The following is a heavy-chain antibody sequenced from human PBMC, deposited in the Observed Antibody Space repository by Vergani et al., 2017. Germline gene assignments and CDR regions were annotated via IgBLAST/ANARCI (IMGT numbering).Heavy chain of an antibody. CDR2: FDPEDGET. J-gene: IGHJ2*01. Sequence: QVQLVPSGAEVKKPGASVKVSCKVSGYTLTELSMHWVRQAPGKGREWMGGFDPEDGETIYAQKFQGRVTMTEDTSTDTAYMELSSLRSEDTAVYYCATDKGGRPEVGGWYFDLWGRGTLVTVSS. CDR1: GYTLTELS. V-gene: IGHV1-24*01. D-gene: IGHD1-1*01. CDR3: ATDKGGRPEVGGWYFDL.